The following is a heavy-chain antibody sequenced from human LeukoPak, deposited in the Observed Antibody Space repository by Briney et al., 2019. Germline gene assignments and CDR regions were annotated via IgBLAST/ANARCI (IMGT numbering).Heavy chain of an antibody. Sequence: GGSLRLSCAASGFTFSSYTMNWVRQAPGKGLEWVSSISSSSTYIYYADSLKGRFTISRDNAKNSLYLQMNSLRAEDTAVYYCASDDGYISSGSSYWGQGTLVTVSS. CDR1: GFTFSSYT. V-gene: IGHV3-21*01. CDR3: ASDDGYISSGSSY. D-gene: IGHD6-19*01. J-gene: IGHJ4*02. CDR2: ISSSSTYI.